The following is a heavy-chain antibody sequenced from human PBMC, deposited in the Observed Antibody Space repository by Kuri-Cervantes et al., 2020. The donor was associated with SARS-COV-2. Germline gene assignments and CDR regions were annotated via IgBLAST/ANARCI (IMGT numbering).Heavy chain of an antibody. CDR3: ARGGYSSSWYGASGWFDP. Sequence: SETLSLTCAVYGGSFSGYYWSWIRQPPGKGLEWIGEINHSGSTNYNPSLKSRVTISVNTSKNQFALKLSSVTAADTAVYYFARGGYSSSWYGASGWFDPWGQGTLVTVSS. J-gene: IGHJ5*02. D-gene: IGHD6-13*01. V-gene: IGHV4-34*01. CDR1: GGSFSGYY. CDR2: INHSGST.